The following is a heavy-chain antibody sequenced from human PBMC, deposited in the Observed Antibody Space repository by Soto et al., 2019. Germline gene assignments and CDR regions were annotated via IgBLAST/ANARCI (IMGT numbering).Heavy chain of an antibody. CDR2: IGTSSSYI. J-gene: IGHJ6*02. CDR1: GFTFISYT. Sequence: GWSLRLSCASSGFTFISYTMNWVRQAPGRGLEWVSSIGTSSSYIYYADSVKGRFTISRDNAKNSLFLQMNSLRADDTAVYYCARDSVRDYLYYYYGMDVWGQGTTVTVSS. V-gene: IGHV3-21*01. CDR3: ARDSVRDYLYYYYGMDV. D-gene: IGHD4-17*01.